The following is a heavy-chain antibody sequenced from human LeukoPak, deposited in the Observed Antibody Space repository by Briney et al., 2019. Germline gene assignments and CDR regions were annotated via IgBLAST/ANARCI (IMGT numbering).Heavy chain of an antibody. CDR1: GFIFRDYY. V-gene: IGHV3-11*01. Sequence: GGALRLSCAASGFIFRDYYMTWIRQVPGKGLEGVSYMSGDADVINYADSVKGRFTISRDNAKRSVYLQMNSLRADDTALYYCARGGAHGMDVWGQGTTVTVSS. CDR2: MSGDADVI. J-gene: IGHJ6*02. CDR3: ARGGAHGMDV. D-gene: IGHD1-26*01.